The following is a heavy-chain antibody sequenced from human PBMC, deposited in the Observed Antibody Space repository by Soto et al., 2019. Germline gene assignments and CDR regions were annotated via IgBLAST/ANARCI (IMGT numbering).Heavy chain of an antibody. Sequence: PGESLKISCKGSGYSFTSYWISWVRQMPGKGLEWMGRIDPSDSYTNYSPSFQGHVTISADKSISTAYLQWSSLKASDTAMYYCARTFDCSSTSCYRFDPWGQGTLVTVSS. CDR3: ARTFDCSSTSCYRFDP. CDR1: GYSFTSYW. CDR2: IDPSDSYT. D-gene: IGHD2-2*01. J-gene: IGHJ5*02. V-gene: IGHV5-10-1*01.